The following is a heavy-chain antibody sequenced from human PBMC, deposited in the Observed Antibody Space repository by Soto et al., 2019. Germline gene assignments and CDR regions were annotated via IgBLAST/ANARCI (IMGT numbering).Heavy chain of an antibody. Sequence: QVQLQESGPGLVRPSETLSLTCTVSGDSISSYYWSWIRQPPGKGLEWIGYISFTGSTISNPSLERRTPISLDTSNSQVSLKLKSVTAADTAVYFCASVGELPVWFDPWGRGTLVTVSS. D-gene: IGHD3-10*01. CDR3: ASVGELPVWFDP. CDR2: ISFTGST. V-gene: IGHV4-59*12. CDR1: GDSISSYY. J-gene: IGHJ5*02.